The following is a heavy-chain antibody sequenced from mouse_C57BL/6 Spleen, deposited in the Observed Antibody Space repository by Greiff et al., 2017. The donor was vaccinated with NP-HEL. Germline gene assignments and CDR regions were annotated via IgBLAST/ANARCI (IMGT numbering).Heavy chain of an antibody. J-gene: IGHJ2*01. CDR3: ARGPYYGSSEYYFDY. CDR1: GYTFTSYG. Sequence: VQVVESGAELARPGASVKLSCKASGYTFTSYGISWVKQRTGQGLEWIGEIYPRSGNTYYNEKFKGKATLTADKSSSTAYMELRSLTSEDAAVYFCARGPYYGSSEYYFDYWGQGTTLTVSS. CDR2: IYPRSGNT. V-gene: IGHV1-81*01. D-gene: IGHD1-1*01.